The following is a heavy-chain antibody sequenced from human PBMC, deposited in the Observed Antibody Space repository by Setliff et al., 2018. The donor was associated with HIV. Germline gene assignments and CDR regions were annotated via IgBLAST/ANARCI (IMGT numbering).Heavy chain of an antibody. CDR2: IYSDDYT. J-gene: IGHJ6*03. CDR3: ARDGSEDEPYYDYYYMDV. Sequence: GGSLRLSCAVSGFNVNNKYMAWVRQAPGRGLEWVSIIYSDDYTKYADSVQGRFTSSRDNAKNSLYLQMNSLRAEDTAVYYCARDGSEDEPYYDYYYMDVWGKGTTVTVSS. D-gene: IGHD3-10*01. V-gene: IGHV3-66*01. CDR1: GFNVNNKY.